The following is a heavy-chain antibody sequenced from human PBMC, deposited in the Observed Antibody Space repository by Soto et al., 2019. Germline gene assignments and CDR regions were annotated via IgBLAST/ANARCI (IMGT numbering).Heavy chain of an antibody. CDR3: AKGHYIYYMDV. J-gene: IGHJ6*03. CDR2: ISWNSGSI. Sequence: EVQLVESGGGLVQPGRSLRLSCAASGFTFDDYAMHWVRQAPGTGLEGVSGISWNSGSIGYADSVKGRFTISRDNAKNSLYLQMNSLRAEDTALYYCAKGHYIYYMDVWGKGTTVTVSS. V-gene: IGHV3-9*01. CDR1: GFTFDDYA.